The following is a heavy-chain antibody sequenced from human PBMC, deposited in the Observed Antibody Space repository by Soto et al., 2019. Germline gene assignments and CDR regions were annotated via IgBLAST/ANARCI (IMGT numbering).Heavy chain of an antibody. D-gene: IGHD6-6*01. CDR3: ASARSKGSPFDY. CDR2: IYYSGST. CDR1: GGSISSGDYY. Sequence: SETLSLTCTVSGGSISSGDYYWSWIRQPPGKGLEWIGYIYYSGSTYYNPSLKSRVTISVDTSKNQFSLKLSSVTAADTAVYYCASARSKGSPFDYWGQGTLVTVSS. V-gene: IGHV4-30-4*01. J-gene: IGHJ4*02.